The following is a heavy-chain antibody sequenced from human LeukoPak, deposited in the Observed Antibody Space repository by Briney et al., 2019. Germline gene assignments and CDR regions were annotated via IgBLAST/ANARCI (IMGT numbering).Heavy chain of an antibody. CDR2: INPSGDRT. CDR1: GYTFSNFG. D-gene: IGHD2-15*01. V-gene: IGHV1-46*01. J-gene: IGHJ4*02. Sequence: ASVKVSCKASGYTFSNFGINWVRQAPGQGLEWMGIINPSGDRTTYAQKFQGRVTMTRDTSTSTVYMELSSLRSEDTAVYYCARDLSPVGSGGSCPDYWGQGSLVTVSS. CDR3: ARDLSPVGSGGSCPDY.